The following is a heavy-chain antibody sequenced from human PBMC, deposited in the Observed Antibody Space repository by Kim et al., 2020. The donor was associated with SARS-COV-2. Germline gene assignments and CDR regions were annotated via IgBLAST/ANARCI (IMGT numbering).Heavy chain of an antibody. Sequence: GGSLRLSCAASGFTFSSYAMSWVRQAPGKGLEWVSAISGSGGSTYYADSVKGRFTISRDNSKNTLYLQMNSLRAEDTAVYYCAKSRLNYYGSGSYQDNMNYYYYYYGMDVWGQGTTVTVSS. CDR1: GFTFSSYA. CDR2: ISGSGGST. V-gene: IGHV3-23*01. CDR3: AKSRLNYYGSGSYQDNMNYYYYYYGMDV. D-gene: IGHD3-10*01. J-gene: IGHJ6*02.